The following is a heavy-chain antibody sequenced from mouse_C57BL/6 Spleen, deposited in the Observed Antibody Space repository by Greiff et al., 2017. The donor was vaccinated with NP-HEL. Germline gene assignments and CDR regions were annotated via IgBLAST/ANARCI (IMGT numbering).Heavy chain of an antibody. CDR1: GYTFTSYW. CDR2: IDPNSGGT. V-gene: IGHV1-72*01. D-gene: IGHD1-1*01. J-gene: IGHJ2*01. CDR3: ARWGSSSFDY. Sequence: QVQLKQPGAELVKPGASVKLSCKASGYTFTSYWMHWVKQRPGRGLEWIGRIDPNSGGTKCNEKFKSKATLTVDKPSSTAYMQLSSLTSEDSAVYYCARWGSSSFDYWGQGTTLTVSS.